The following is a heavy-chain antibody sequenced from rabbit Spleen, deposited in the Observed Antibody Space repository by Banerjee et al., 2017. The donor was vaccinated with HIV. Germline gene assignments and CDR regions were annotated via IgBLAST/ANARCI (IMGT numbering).Heavy chain of an antibody. D-gene: IGHD1-1*01. V-gene: IGHV1S40*01. CDR2: IYAGSSSNT. J-gene: IGHJ6*01. CDR1: GFSFNSGDD. Sequence: QSLEESGGGLVKPGASLTLTCKASGFSFNSGDDMCWVRQAPGKGLEWIACIYAGSSSNTYSATWAKGRFTISKTSSTTVTLQITSLSAADTATYFCARDTSTSFSTYGMDLWGQGPWSPS. CDR3: ARDTSTSFSTYGMDL.